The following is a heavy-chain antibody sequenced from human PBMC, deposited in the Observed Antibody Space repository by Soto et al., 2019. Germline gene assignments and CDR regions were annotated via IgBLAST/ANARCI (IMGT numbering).Heavy chain of an antibody. J-gene: IGHJ4*02. V-gene: IGHV4-59*01. CDR2: IYYSGST. Sequence: SETLSHTCTVSGGSISSYYWSWIRQPPGKGLEWIGYIYYSGSTNYNPSLKSRVTISVDTSKNQFSLKLSSVTAADTAVYYCARVGMTDQFDYWGQGTLVTVSS. CDR1: GGSISSYY. D-gene: IGHD2-21*02. CDR3: ARVGMTDQFDY.